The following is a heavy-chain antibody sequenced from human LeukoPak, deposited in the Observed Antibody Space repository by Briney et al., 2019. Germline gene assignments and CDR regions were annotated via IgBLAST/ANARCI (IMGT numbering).Heavy chain of an antibody. V-gene: IGHV3-23*01. Sequence: GGSLRLSCAASGFTFSSYAMSWVRQAPGKGLEWVSAISGSGGSTYYADSVKGRFTISRDNSKNTLYLQMNSLRAEDTAVYYCTTDPWWLRASDWFDPWGQGTLVTVSS. CDR2: ISGSGGST. J-gene: IGHJ5*02. CDR1: GFTFSSYA. D-gene: IGHD5-12*01. CDR3: TTDPWWLRASDWFDP.